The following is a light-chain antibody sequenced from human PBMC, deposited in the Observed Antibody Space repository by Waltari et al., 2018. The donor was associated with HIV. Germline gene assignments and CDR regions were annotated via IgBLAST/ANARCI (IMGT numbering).Light chain of an antibody. J-gene: IGKJ1*01. CDR2: KAS. Sequence: DIQMTQSPSTLSASVGDRVTITCRASQSISSWLAWNQQKPGKDAKLLIYKASSLESGVPSRCSGSGSGTEFTLTISSLQPDDFATYYCQQYNSYSRTFGQGTKVEIK. CDR3: QQYNSYSRT. CDR1: QSISSW. V-gene: IGKV1-5*03.